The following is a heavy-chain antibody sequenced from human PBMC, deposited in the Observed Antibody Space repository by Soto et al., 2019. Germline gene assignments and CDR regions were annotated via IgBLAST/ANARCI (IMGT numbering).Heavy chain of an antibody. V-gene: IGHV1-58*01. Sequence: QMQLVQSGPEVKKPGTSVKVSCKASGFTFTSSAVQWVRQARGQGLQWIGWIVVGSGNTNYAQKFQERVTTTRDMSTRTAYMELSSRRSEDTAVYYCAAGIQLWEWYYYCMDVWGQGTTVTVSS. CDR3: AAGIQLWEWYYYCMDV. CDR1: GFTFTSSA. J-gene: IGHJ6*02. D-gene: IGHD5-18*01. CDR2: IVVGSGNT.